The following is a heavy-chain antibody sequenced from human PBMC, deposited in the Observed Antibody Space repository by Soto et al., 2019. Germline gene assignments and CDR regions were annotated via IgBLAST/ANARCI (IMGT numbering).Heavy chain of an antibody. J-gene: IGHJ4*02. CDR1: GFTFTSSA. V-gene: IGHV1-58*01. D-gene: IGHD2-15*01. CDR2: IVVGSGNT. CDR3: AADHCSGGSCYSFDY. Sequence: SVKVSCKASGFTFTSSAVQWVRQARGQRLEWIGWIVVGSGNTNYAQKFQERVTITRDMSTSTAYMELSSLRSEDTAVYYCAADHCSGGSCYSFDYWGQGTLVTV.